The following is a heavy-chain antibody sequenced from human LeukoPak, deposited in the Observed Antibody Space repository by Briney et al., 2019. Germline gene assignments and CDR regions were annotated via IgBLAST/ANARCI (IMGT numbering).Heavy chain of an antibody. V-gene: IGHV4-34*01. CDR3: ARKEGITGTTFLFDD. CDR2: INHSGST. Sequence: SETLSLTCAVYGGTFSGYYWSWIRQPPGKGLEWIGEINHSGSTNYNPSLMSRVTISVDTSKNQISLKLSSVTAADTAVYYCARKEGITGTTFLFDDCGQGTLVTVSS. D-gene: IGHD1-7*01. CDR1: GGTFSGYY. J-gene: IGHJ4*02.